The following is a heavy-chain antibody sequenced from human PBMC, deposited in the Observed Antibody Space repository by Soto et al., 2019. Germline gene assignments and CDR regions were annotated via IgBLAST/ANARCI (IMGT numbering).Heavy chain of an antibody. CDR2: FDPEDGET. CDR3: ATDSAQGYYFDY. CDR1: GYTLTELS. V-gene: IGHV1-24*01. J-gene: IGHJ4*02. Sequence: ASVKVSCKVSGYTLTELSMHWVLQAPGKGLEWMGGFDPEDGETIYAQKFQGRVTMTEDTSTDTAYMELSSLRSEDTAVYYCATDSAQGYYFDYWGQGTLVTVSS.